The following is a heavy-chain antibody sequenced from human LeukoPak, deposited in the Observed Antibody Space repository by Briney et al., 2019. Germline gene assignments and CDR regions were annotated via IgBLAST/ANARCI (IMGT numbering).Heavy chain of an antibody. Sequence: SETXSLTCTVSGGSISSYYWSWIRQPPGKGLEWIGYIYYSGSTNYNPSLKSRVTISVDTSKNQFSLKLSSVTAADTAVYYCASMVRGVLIDYWGQGTLVTVSS. D-gene: IGHD3-10*01. CDR1: GGSISSYY. CDR2: IYYSGST. V-gene: IGHV4-59*01. J-gene: IGHJ4*02. CDR3: ASMVRGVLIDY.